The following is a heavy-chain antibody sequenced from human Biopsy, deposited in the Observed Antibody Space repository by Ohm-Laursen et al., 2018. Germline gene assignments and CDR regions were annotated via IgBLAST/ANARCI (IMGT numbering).Heavy chain of an antibody. J-gene: IGHJ6*02. CDR2: VYYSGTT. CDR3: ARDVKRYCSGTSCYSGYFGMDV. Sequence: PSETLSLTCTVSGGSVSDSFHFWSWIRQPPGKGLEWIGDVYYSGTTNYNPSLKSRLTIPVDTSKNQFSLNLNSVTAADTAVYFCARDVKRYCSGTSCYSGYFGMDVWGQGTTVTVS. D-gene: IGHD2-2*01. CDR1: GGSVSDSFHF. V-gene: IGHV4-61*01.